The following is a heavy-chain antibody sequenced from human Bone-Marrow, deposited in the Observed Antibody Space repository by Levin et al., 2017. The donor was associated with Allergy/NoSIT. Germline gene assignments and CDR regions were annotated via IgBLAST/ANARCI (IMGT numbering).Heavy chain of an antibody. Sequence: HSQTLSLTCAVSGASLTSSGFSWSWLRQPPGKGLEWIGYIYYSGSTYYNPSLKSRVTISMDTSENQFSLKLSSVTAADTAVYYCARMTAAFDSWGQGTLVTVSS. V-gene: IGHV4-30-2*01. CDR3: ARMTAAFDS. CDR1: GASLTSSGFS. J-gene: IGHJ4*02. D-gene: IGHD2-21*02. CDR2: IYYSGST.